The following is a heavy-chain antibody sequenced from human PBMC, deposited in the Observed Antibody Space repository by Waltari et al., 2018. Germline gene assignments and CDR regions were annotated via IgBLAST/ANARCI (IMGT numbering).Heavy chain of an antibody. CDR3: ARGQKKYSSSSGGAFDI. J-gene: IGHJ3*02. V-gene: IGHV4-34*01. D-gene: IGHD6-13*01. Sequence: QVQLQQWGAGLLKPSETLSLTCAVYGGSFSGYYWIWIRKPPGKGLEWIGEINHSGSTNYNPSLKSRVTISVDTSKNQFSLKLSSVTAADTAVYYCARGQKKYSSSSGGAFDIWGQGTMVTVSS. CDR2: INHSGST. CDR1: GGSFSGYY.